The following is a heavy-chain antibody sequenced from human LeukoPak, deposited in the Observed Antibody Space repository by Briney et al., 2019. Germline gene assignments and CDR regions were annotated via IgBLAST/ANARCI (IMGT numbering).Heavy chain of an antibody. CDR2: ISGGGGNT. Sequence: GGSLSLSCAASGFTFSSFAMSWVRRPPGKGLEWVSAISGGGGNTYHADSVKSRFTISRDNSRNTLYLQMSSLRVEDTAVYYCAKGQYCWGQGTLVTVSS. CDR3: AKGQYC. CDR1: GFTFSSFA. V-gene: IGHV3-23*01. J-gene: IGHJ4*02.